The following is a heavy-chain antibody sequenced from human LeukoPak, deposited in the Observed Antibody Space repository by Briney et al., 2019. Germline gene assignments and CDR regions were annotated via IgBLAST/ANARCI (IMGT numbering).Heavy chain of an antibody. CDR3: ARGKIAARPRWFDP. D-gene: IGHD6-6*01. Sequence: GGSLRLSCAASGFTFSSYSMNWVRQAPGKGLEWASSITRSNYIYYADSVKGRFTISRDNAKNSLYLQMNSLRAEDTAVYYCARGKIAARPRWFDPWGQGTLVTASS. V-gene: IGHV3-21*06. CDR2: ITRSNYI. CDR1: GFTFSSYS. J-gene: IGHJ5*02.